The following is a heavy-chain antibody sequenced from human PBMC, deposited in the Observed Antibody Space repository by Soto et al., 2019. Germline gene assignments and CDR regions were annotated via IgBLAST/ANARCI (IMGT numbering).Heavy chain of an antibody. CDR1: GGSISSSSYY. D-gene: IGHD6-13*01. CDR3: ARHGEAAAGRANWFDP. J-gene: IGHJ5*02. CDR2: IYYSGST. V-gene: IGHV4-39*01. Sequence: PSETLSLTCTVSGGSISSSSYYWGWIRQPPGKGLEWIGSIYYSGSTYYNPSLKSRVTISVDTSKNQFSLKLSSVTAADTAVYYCARHGEAAAGRANWFDPWGQGTLVTVSS.